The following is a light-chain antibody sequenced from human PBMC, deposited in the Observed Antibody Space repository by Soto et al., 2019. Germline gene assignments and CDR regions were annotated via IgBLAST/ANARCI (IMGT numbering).Light chain of an antibody. J-gene: IGKJ1*01. CDR2: RIF. Sequence: EIVMTQSPGTVSVFPGETVTLSCRASQSVSGYLDWFHQKPGQAPRLVLLRIFTRAIGVPARFSGSGSETEFTHTISGLQSEDSGVYYCLQHYSWPWTFGQ. CDR3: LQHYSWPWT. CDR1: QSVSGY. V-gene: IGKV3-15*01.